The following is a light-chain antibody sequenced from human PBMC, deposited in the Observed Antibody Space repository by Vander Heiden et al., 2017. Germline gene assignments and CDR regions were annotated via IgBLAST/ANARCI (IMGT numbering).Light chain of an antibody. CDR2: LGS. V-gene: IGKV2-28*01. CDR1: QSLLHGNGYNY. CDR3: MQALQTPIT. Sequence: DIVTTQSPLSLLVTPGEPASISCRSSQSLLHGNGYNYLDWYLQKPGQSPQLLIYLGSNRASGVPDRFSGSGSGADFTLKISRVEAEDVGVYYCMQALQTPITFGQGTRLEIK. J-gene: IGKJ5*01.